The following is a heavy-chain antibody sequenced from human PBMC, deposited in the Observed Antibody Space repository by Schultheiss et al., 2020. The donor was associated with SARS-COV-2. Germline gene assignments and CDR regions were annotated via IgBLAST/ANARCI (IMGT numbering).Heavy chain of an antibody. CDR2: IYTSGST. J-gene: IGHJ6*02. Sequence: SETLSLTCTVSGGSISSYYWSWIRQPAGKGLEWIGRIYTSGSTNYNPSLKSRVTISVDTSKNQFSLKLSSVTAADTAVYYCARDTAMATGTGYYYGMDVWGQGTTVTVSS. CDR1: GGSISSYY. D-gene: IGHD5-18*01. CDR3: ARDTAMATGTGYYYGMDV. V-gene: IGHV4-4*07.